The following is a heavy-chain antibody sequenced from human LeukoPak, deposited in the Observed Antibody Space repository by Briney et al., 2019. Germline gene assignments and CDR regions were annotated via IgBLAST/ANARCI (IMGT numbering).Heavy chain of an antibody. Sequence: PGGSLRLSCAASGYTFSSYNMNWVRQASGKGLEWVSYISSGSGTIYYADSVKGRFTISRDNAKDSLYLQMNSLRAEDTAVYYCASSITIWGQGTLVTVSS. CDR1: GYTFSSYN. CDR3: ASSITI. CDR2: ISSGSGTI. V-gene: IGHV3-48*04. D-gene: IGHD3-9*01. J-gene: IGHJ4*02.